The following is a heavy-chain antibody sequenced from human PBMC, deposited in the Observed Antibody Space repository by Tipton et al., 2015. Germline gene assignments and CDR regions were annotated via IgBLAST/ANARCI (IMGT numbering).Heavy chain of an antibody. J-gene: IGHJ4*02. D-gene: IGHD4-23*01. Sequence: LRLSCTVSSDSINKYYWSWIRQPPGKELQWIGYIQYSGGTNYNPSLESRVSMSVDTSKTQFSLKMNSVTASDTAVYYCARARGRHGGLFDSWGQGILVTVSS. CDR2: IQYSGGT. CDR1: SDSINKYY. V-gene: IGHV4-59*01. CDR3: ARARGRHGGLFDS.